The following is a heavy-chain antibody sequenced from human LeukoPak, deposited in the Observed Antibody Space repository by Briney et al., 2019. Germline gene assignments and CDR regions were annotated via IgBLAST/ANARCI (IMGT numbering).Heavy chain of an antibody. Sequence: GGSLRLSCVASGLTFSNSAMSWVRQAPGKGLEWVSSISSSSSYIYYADSVKGRFTISRDNAKNSLYLQMNSLRAEDTAVYYCARDYYDSSGYFDYWGQGTLVTVSS. CDR2: ISSSSSYI. V-gene: IGHV3-21*01. CDR3: ARDYYDSSGYFDY. CDR1: GLTFSNSA. D-gene: IGHD3-22*01. J-gene: IGHJ4*02.